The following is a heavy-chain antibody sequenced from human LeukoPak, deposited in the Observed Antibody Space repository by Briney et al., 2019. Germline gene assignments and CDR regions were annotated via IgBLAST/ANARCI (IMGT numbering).Heavy chain of an antibody. J-gene: IGHJ4*02. CDR2: IIPIFGTA. CDR1: GGTFSSYA. D-gene: IGHD3-10*01. V-gene: IGHV1-69*05. CDR3: AREGRIRDYYGSGSYYLGY. Sequence: ASVKVSCKASGGTFSSYAISWVRQAPGQGLEWMGGIIPIFGTANYAQKFQGWVTMTRDTSISTAYMELSRLRSDDTAVYYCAREGRIRDYYGSGSYYLGYWGQGTLVTVSS.